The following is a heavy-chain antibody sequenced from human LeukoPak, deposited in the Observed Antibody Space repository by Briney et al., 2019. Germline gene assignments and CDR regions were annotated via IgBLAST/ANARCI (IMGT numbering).Heavy chain of an antibody. CDR2: INHSGST. Sequence: SETLSLTCAVYGGSFSGYYWSWIRQPPGKGLEWIGEINHSGSTNYNPSLKSRVTISVDTSKNQFSLKLSSVTAADTAVYYCARVRPYYYDSSGYPNPIFDYWGQGTLVTVSS. CDR1: GGSFSGYY. CDR3: ARVRPYYYDSSGYPNPIFDY. D-gene: IGHD3-22*01. V-gene: IGHV4-34*01. J-gene: IGHJ4*02.